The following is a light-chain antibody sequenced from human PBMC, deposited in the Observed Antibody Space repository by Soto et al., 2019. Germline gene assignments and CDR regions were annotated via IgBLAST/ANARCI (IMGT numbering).Light chain of an antibody. CDR1: SSNFGSNS. CDR3: ATWDRSLSVGV. Sequence: QSVLTQPPSVSATPGQKVTISCSGSSSNFGSNSVSWYQQLPGTAPKLLVYETNRRPSGIPGRFSGSKSGTSATLGITGLQTGDEDDYYCATWDRSLSVGVFGTGSKLTVL. J-gene: IGLJ1*01. CDR2: ETN. V-gene: IGLV1-51*02.